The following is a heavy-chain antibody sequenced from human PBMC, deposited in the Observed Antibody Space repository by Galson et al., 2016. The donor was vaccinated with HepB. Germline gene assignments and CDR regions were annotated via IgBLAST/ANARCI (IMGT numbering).Heavy chain of an antibody. CDR3: ARGEGYNLY. CDR2: IYSGGST. CDR1: EFTASSNY. V-gene: IGHV3-66*01. Sequence: LRLSCAAYEFTASSNYLNWIRQAPGKGLEWVSAIYSGGSTHYADSVKGRFTISRDNSKNTVYLEMKSLRAEDTAVYYCARGEGYNLYWGQGTLVTVSS. J-gene: IGHJ4*02. D-gene: IGHD5-24*01.